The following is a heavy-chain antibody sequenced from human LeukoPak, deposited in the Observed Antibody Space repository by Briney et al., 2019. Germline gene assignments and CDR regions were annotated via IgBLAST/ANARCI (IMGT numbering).Heavy chain of an antibody. CDR3: ARGLGSSGWWYFDH. V-gene: IGHV1-3*01. Sequence: KFQGRVTITRDTSASTAYMELRSLRSDDTAVYYCARGLGSSGWWYFDHWGQGTLVTVSS. D-gene: IGHD6-19*01. J-gene: IGHJ4*02.